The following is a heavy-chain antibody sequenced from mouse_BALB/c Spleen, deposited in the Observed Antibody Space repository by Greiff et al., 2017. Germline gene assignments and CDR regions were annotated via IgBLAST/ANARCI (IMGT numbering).Heavy chain of an antibody. CDR2: IRNKANGYTT. CDR1: WFTFTDYY. V-gene: IGHV7-3*02. CDR3: AREVGYDVFDY. Sequence: EVKLMESGGGLVQPGGSLRLSCATSWFTFTDYYMSWVRQPPGKALEWLGFIRNKANGYTTEYSASVKGRFTISRDNSQSILYLQMNTLRAEDSATYDWAREVGYDVFDYWGQGTTLTVSS. D-gene: IGHD2-2*01. J-gene: IGHJ2*01.